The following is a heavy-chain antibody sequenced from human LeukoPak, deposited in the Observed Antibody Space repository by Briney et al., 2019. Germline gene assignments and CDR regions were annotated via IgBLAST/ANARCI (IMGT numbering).Heavy chain of an antibody. D-gene: IGHD3-10*01. Sequence: ASVKVSRKASGYTFTGYYMHWVRQAPGQGLEWMGWINPNSGGTNYAQKFQGRVTMTRDTSISAAYMELSRLRSDDTAVYFCARVLFEGGGFGELLPFDYWGQGTLVTVSS. V-gene: IGHV1-2*02. CDR1: GYTFTGYY. CDR2: INPNSGGT. J-gene: IGHJ4*02. CDR3: ARVLFEGGGFGELLPFDY.